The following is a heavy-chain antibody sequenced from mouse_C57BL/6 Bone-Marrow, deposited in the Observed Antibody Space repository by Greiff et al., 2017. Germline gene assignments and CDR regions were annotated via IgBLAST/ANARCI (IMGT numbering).Heavy chain of an antibody. Sequence: VQLQQSGAELVKPGASVKLSCTASGFNIKDYYMHWVKQRTEQGLEWIGRIDPEDGETKYAPNFQGKATITADPSSNTAYLQLSSLTSEDTAVFYCARSYDAFDYWGQGTTLTVSS. V-gene: IGHV14-2*01. D-gene: IGHD2-12*01. CDR2: IDPEDGET. J-gene: IGHJ2*01. CDR1: GFNIKDYY. CDR3: ARSYDAFDY.